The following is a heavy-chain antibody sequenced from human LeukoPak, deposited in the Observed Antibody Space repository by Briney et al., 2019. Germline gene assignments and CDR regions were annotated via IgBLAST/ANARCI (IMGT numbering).Heavy chain of an antibody. D-gene: IGHD2-2*02. CDR2: ISYDGSNK. CDR1: GFTFSSYA. Sequence: GRSLRLSCAASGFTFSSYAMHWVRQAPGKGLEWVTVISYDGSNKYYADSVKGRITISRDNSKNTLYMQMSSLRAEDTAVYYCASGSLGYCDSTSCYTKFDYWGQGTLVTVSS. CDR3: ASGSLGYCDSTSCYTKFDY. V-gene: IGHV3-30*04. J-gene: IGHJ4*02.